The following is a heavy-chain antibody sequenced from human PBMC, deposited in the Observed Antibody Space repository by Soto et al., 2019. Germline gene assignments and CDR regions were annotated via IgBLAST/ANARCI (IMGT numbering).Heavy chain of an antibody. CDR3: ARTDIVTTNWFDP. CDR2: NNHGGST. V-gene: IGHV4-34*01. D-gene: IGHD5-12*01. Sequence: QVHLQQWGAGLLKPSETLSLTCAVYGESFIGYYWTWIRQSPGKGLEWIGENNHGGSTNYNPSLKSRVTISIDTSKNQFSLKLTSVTAADTSVYYCARTDIVTTNWFDPWGQGTLVTVSS. CDR1: GESFIGYY. J-gene: IGHJ5*02.